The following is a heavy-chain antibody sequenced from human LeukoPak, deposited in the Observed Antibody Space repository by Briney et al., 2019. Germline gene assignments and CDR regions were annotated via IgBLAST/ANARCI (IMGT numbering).Heavy chain of an antibody. Sequence: GGSLRLSCAASGFTFSSYWMHWVRQAPSQGLEWVGFIWYDARNQYYADSVKGRFTISRDNSKNTLYLQMNSLRAEDTAVYYCARVRSTSWYGYFDYWGQGTLVTVSS. J-gene: IGHJ4*02. CDR3: ARVRSTSWYGYFDY. V-gene: IGHV3-33*08. CDR1: GFTFSSYW. CDR2: IWYDARNQ. D-gene: IGHD6-13*01.